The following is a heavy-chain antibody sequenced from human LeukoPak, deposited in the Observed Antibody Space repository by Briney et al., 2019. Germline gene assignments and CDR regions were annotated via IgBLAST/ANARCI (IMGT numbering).Heavy chain of an antibody. J-gene: IGHJ4*02. CDR1: GFTFSSYG. V-gene: IGHV3-33*06. CDR3: AKDRSSGWYLVD. D-gene: IGHD6-19*01. CDR2: IWYDGSNK. Sequence: GGSLKLSCAASGFTFSSYGMHWVRQAPGKGLEWVAVIWYDGSNKYYADSVKGRFTISRDNSKNTLYLQMNSLRAEDTAVYYCAKDRSSGWYLVDWGQGTLVTVSS.